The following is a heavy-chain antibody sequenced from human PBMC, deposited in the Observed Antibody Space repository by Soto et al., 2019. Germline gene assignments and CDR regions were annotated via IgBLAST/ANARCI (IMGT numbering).Heavy chain of an antibody. V-gene: IGHV1-3*01. D-gene: IGHD3-9*01. CDR1: GSTFTSYA. Sequence: QVQLVQSGAEVKKPGASVKVSCKASGSTFTSYAMHWVRQAPGQRLEWMGWINAGNGNTKYSQKFQGRVTITRDTSASTAYMELSSLRSEDTAVYYCARGLRYFDWTYFAFDIWGQGTMVTVSS. CDR2: INAGNGNT. CDR3: ARGLRYFDWTYFAFDI. J-gene: IGHJ3*02.